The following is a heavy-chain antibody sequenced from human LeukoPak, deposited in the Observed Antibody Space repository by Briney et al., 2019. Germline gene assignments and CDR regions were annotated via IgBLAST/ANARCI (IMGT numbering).Heavy chain of an antibody. J-gene: IGHJ4*01. D-gene: IGHD1-26*01. Sequence: SETLSLTCTVSGGSISGYYWSWIRQPPGKGLEWIGWIYYSGSTKYNPSLKSRVTILVDTSKNQFSLKLSSVTAADTAIYYCARYDGSPANYLDYWGHGNLVTVSS. CDR3: ARYDGSPANYLDY. CDR2: IYYSGST. CDR1: GGSISGYY. V-gene: IGHV4-59*08.